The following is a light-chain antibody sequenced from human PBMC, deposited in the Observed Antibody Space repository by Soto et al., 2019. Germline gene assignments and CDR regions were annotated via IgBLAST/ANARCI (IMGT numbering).Light chain of an antibody. CDR1: QSVLYSSNNKNY. V-gene: IGKV4-1*01. Sequence: DIVMTQSPDSLIVSLGERATINCKSSQSVLYSSNNKNYLAWYQQKPGQPPKLLIYWASTRESGVPDRVSGSGSETDFTLTISSLQAEDVAIYYCQQYYTTPWTFGQGTKVEIK. J-gene: IGKJ1*01. CDR3: QQYYTTPWT. CDR2: WAS.